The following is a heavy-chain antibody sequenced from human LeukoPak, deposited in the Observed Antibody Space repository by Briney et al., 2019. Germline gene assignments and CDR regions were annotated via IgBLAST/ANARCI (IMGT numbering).Heavy chain of an antibody. Sequence: PSETLSLTCTVSGGSISSGGYYWSWIRQHPGKGLEWIGYIYYSGSTYYNPSLNSRVTISIDTSQNQFSLKLSSVSAADAAVYYCARHGRCSSGPCPTGRWFDSWGQGTLVTVSS. CDR3: ARHGRCSSGPCPTGRWFDS. CDR2: IYYSGST. J-gene: IGHJ5*01. V-gene: IGHV4-31*03. CDR1: GGSISSGGYY. D-gene: IGHD3-22*01.